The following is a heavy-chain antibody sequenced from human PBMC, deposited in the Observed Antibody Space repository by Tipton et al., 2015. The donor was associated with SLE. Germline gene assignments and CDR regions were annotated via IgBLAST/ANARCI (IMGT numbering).Heavy chain of an antibody. CDR3: ARGPALYYGLDV. CDR1: GDPISSYY. V-gene: IGHV4-59*01. Sequence: LRLSCTVSGDPISSYYLTWIRQPPGRRLEWIAYMFDTGSTKYNPSLQSRVTISLDTSKNQFSLNLRSVTAADTAVYYCARGPALYYGLDVWGQGTTVTVSS. D-gene: IGHD6-25*01. CDR2: MFDTGST. J-gene: IGHJ6*02.